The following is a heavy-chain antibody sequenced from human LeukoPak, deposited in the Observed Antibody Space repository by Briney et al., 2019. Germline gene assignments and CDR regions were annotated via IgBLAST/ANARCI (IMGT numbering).Heavy chain of an antibody. CDR2: ISGSGGST. V-gene: IGHV3-23*01. Sequence: PGGSLRLSCAASGFTFSSYAMSWVRQAPGKGLEWVSAISGSGGSTYYADSVKGRFTISRDNSKNTLYLQMNSLRAEDTAVYYCAKADKYYDFWSGYRGDVWGQGTTVTVSS. D-gene: IGHD3-3*01. CDR3: AKADKYYDFWSGYRGDV. J-gene: IGHJ6*02. CDR1: GFTFSSYA.